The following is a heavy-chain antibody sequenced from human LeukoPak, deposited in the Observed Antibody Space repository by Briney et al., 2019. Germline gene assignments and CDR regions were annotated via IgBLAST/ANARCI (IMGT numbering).Heavy chain of an antibody. D-gene: IGHD1-1*01. Sequence: GGSLRLSCTASGCTFSIYAMGWVRQAPGKWLEWLSAITGSGSSTYYADSVKGRFTIARDNSKNTLYLQMNSLRVEDTAVYYCAKDRSGTTSDSWGQGTLVTVSS. J-gene: IGHJ5*01. V-gene: IGHV3-23*01. CDR1: GCTFSIYA. CDR3: AKDRSGTTSDS. CDR2: ITGSGSST.